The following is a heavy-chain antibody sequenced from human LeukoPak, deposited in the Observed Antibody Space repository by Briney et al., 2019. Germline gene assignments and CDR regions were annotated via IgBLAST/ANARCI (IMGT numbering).Heavy chain of an antibody. J-gene: IGHJ3*02. D-gene: IGHD3-9*01. V-gene: IGHV4-4*07. CDR1: GGSISSYY. CDR3: ARDGYDILTGADAFDI. Sequence: SETLSPTCTVSGGSISSYYWSWIRQPAGKGLEWIGRIYTSGSTNYNPSLKSRVTMSVDTSKNQFSLKLSSVTAADTAVYYCARDGYDILTGADAFDIWGQGTMVTVSS. CDR2: IYTSGST.